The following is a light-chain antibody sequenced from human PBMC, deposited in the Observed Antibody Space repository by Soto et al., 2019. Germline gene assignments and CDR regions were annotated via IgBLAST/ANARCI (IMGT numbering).Light chain of an antibody. V-gene: IGKV3-15*01. CDR3: QHYNNWPIT. CDR1: QSVSSN. Sequence: EIVMTQSPATLSVSQGERATLSCRASQSVSSNLAWYQQKPGQAPRLLIYGASTRATGVPARFSGSGSGTDFTLTISSLQAADFAVYHCQHYNNWPITFGQGTRLEI. J-gene: IGKJ5*01. CDR2: GAS.